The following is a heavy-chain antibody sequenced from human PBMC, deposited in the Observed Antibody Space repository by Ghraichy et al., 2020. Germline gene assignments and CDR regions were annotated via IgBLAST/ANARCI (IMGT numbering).Heavy chain of an antibody. Sequence: SETLSLTCTVSGGSISSYYWSWIRQPPGKGLEWIGYIYYSGSTNYNPSLKSRVTISVDTSKNQFSLKLSSVTAADTAVYYCASGSGWSGYYINYYYYYGMDVWGQGTTVTVSS. V-gene: IGHV4-59*01. CDR3: ASGSGWSGYYINYYYYYGMDV. D-gene: IGHD3-3*01. CDR1: GGSISSYY. J-gene: IGHJ6*02. CDR2: IYYSGST.